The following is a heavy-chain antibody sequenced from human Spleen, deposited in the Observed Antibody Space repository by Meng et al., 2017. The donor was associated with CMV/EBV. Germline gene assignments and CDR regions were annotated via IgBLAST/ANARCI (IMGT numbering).Heavy chain of an antibody. CDR2: INPNSGDT. CDR1: GYIFTGYY. Sequence: ASVKVSCKASGYIFTGYYMHWVRQAPGQGLEWMGWINPNSGDTAYAPNFRGRVTMTRDTSINTAYMQLNWLTSDDTAMYYCARGPLVLDFWGQGTPVTVSS. J-gene: IGHJ4*02. CDR3: ARGPLVLDF. V-gene: IGHV1-2*02.